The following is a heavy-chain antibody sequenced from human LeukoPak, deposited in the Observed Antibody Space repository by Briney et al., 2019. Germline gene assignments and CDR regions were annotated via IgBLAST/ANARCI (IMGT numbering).Heavy chain of an antibody. CDR1: GFTFSSYS. V-gene: IGHV3-21*01. J-gene: IGHJ4*02. CDR2: ISSSSSYI. D-gene: IGHD3/OR15-3a*01. Sequence: PGGSLRLSCAASGFTFSSYSMNWVRQAPGKGLEWVSSISSSSSYIYYADSVKGRFTISRDNAKNSLYLQMNSLRAEDTAVYYCARKKDWLETDFDYWGQGTLVTVSS. CDR3: ARKKDWLETDFDY.